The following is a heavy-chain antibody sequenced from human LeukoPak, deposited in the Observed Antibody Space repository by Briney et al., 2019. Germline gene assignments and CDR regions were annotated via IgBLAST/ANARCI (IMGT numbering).Heavy chain of an antibody. CDR3: ARAKKPLLDY. J-gene: IGHJ4*02. Sequence: GGALRLSCAASGFTFSDDYMSWSRQAPGKGLGGVSYISMSGGTIYYAESVQGRFTISRDNAKNSLYLQMNSLRAEDPAVYYCARAKKPLLDYWGQGTLVTVSS. CDR2: ISMSGGTI. V-gene: IGHV3-11*01. CDR1: GFTFSDDY.